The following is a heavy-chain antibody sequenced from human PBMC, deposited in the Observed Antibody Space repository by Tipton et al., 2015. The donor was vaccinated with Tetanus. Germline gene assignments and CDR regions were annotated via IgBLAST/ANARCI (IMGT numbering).Heavy chain of an antibody. CDR2: SLYDGTDT. D-gene: IGHD2-15*01. Sequence: SGFIFSSYGIHWVRQATGKGLEWLADSLYDGTDTYYADPVKGRFTISCDNSTNTLYRQMNSRRTEDSALSYCARDADCSVGSGFSGDFVTWGQGTQVSVSS. CDR1: GFIFSSYG. CDR3: ARDADCSVGSGFSGDFVT. J-gene: IGHJ4*02. V-gene: IGHV3-33*01.